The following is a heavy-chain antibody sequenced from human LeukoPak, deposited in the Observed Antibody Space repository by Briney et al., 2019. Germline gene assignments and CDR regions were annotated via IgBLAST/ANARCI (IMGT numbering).Heavy chain of an antibody. D-gene: IGHD5-18*01. CDR3: ARVVDTAMVLDY. J-gene: IGHJ4*02. Sequence: SETLSLTCIVSGGSISIYYWSWIRQPPGKGLEWIGYIYNSGSTYHNPSLKSRVTISVDTSKNQFSLKLSSVTAADTAVYYCARVVDTAMVLDYWGQGTLVTVSS. CDR2: IYNSGST. V-gene: IGHV4-4*09. CDR1: GGSISIYY.